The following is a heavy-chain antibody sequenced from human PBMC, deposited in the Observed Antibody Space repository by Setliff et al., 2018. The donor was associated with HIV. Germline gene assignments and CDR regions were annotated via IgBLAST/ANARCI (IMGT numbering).Heavy chain of an antibody. Sequence: SETLSLTCSVSGGSISSTSYYWGWIRQPPGKGLEWVGNVDYTGTTNHNPFLKSRVTISVDTSKKQFSLKLNSVTAADSAIYYCAATYCRGGGRDCPQMYDYWGQGSLVTVSS. J-gene: IGHJ4*02. CDR1: GGSISSTSYY. CDR2: VDYTGTT. D-gene: IGHD2-15*01. V-gene: IGHV4-39*07. CDR3: AATYCRGGGRDCPQMYDY.